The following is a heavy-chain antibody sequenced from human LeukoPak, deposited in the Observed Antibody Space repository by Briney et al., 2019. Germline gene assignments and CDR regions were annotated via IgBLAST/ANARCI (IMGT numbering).Heavy chain of an antibody. Sequence: SETLSLSCTVSGYSISSSYYWGWIRQPPGKGLEWIGSIYHSGSTFYNPSLKSRVTISVDTSKNQFSLKLSSVTAADTAMFYCARGLGPGNWFDPWGQGTLVTVSS. J-gene: IGHJ5*02. CDR3: ARGLGPGNWFDP. V-gene: IGHV4-38-2*02. CDR1: GYSISSSYY. D-gene: IGHD3-10*01. CDR2: IYHSGST.